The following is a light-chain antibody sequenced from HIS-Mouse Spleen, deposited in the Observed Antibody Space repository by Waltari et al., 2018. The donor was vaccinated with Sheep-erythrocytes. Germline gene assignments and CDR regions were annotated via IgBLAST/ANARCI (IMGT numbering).Light chain of an antibody. Sequence: QSASTQPRSVSGPPGPSVTISCTGTSSDVGGYNYVSWYQQHPGKAPKLLIYDVGKRPSGVPDRFSGSKSGNTASLTISGLQAEDEADYYCCSYAGSYNHVFATGTKVTVL. V-gene: IGLV2-11*01. CDR2: DVG. CDR1: SSDVGGYNY. J-gene: IGLJ1*01. CDR3: CSYAGSYNHV.